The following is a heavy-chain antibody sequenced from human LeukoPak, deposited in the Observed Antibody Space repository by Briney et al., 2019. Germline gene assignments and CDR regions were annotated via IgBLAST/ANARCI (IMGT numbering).Heavy chain of an antibody. V-gene: IGHV3-23*01. J-gene: IGHJ4*02. CDR1: GYTFSSYA. CDR2: ISGSGGST. Sequence: GGSLRLSCAASGYTFSSYAMSRVRQAPGKGLEWVSTISGSGGSTYYADSVKGRFTISRDNSKNTLYLQTNSVRAEDTAVYYCAKYYYGSGSKGYFDYWGQGTLVTVSS. CDR3: AKYYYGSGSKGYFDY. D-gene: IGHD3-10*01.